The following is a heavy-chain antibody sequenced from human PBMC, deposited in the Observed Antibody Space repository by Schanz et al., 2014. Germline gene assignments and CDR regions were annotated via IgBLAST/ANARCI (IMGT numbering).Heavy chain of an antibody. V-gene: IGHV3-7*01. CDR2: IKEDGSVK. J-gene: IGHJ4*02. Sequence: EVQLVESGGGLVQPGGSLRLSCAASGFTFSSYAMSWVRQAPGKGLEWVANIKEDGSVKDYVDSVKGRFTISRDNAKNSLYLEMNSLRVEDTAVYYCVRDSFFAFDYWGQGTLVTVSS. CDR1: GFTFSSYA. D-gene: IGHD3-3*01. CDR3: VRDSFFAFDY.